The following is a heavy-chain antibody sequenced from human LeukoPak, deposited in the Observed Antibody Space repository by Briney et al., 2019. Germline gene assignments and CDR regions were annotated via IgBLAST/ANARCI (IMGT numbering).Heavy chain of an antibody. CDR2: IYTSGGT. J-gene: IGHJ5*02. Sequence: SETLSLTCSVSGGSVTTYYWSWIRQPPGKGLEWIGYIYTSGGTNHNPSLKSRVTISVDTSKNQFSLKLNSVTAADTAVYYCARHLHNQPSPSFDPWGQGTLVTVSS. CDR1: GGSVTTYY. D-gene: IGHD1-1*01. CDR3: ARHLHNQPSPSFDP. V-gene: IGHV4-4*09.